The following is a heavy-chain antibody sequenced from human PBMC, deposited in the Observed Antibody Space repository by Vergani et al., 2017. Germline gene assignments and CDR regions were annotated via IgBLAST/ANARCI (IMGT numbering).Heavy chain of an antibody. V-gene: IGHV3-23*01. J-gene: IGHJ4*02. CDR3: TTDQGWVTMIVVEHFDY. Sequence: EVQLLESGGGLVQPGGSLRLSCAASGFTFSSYAMSWVRQAPGKGLEWVSAISGSGGSTYYADSVKGRFTISRDNSKNTLYLQMNSLKTEDTAVYYCTTDQGWVTMIVVEHFDYWGQGTLVTVSS. D-gene: IGHD3-22*01. CDR1: GFTFSSYA. CDR2: ISGSGGST.